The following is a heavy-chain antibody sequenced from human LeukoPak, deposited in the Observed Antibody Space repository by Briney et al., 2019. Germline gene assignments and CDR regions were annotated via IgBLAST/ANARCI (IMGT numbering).Heavy chain of an antibody. D-gene: IGHD2-2*01. J-gene: IGHJ5*01. CDR2: ITSSSSYI. CDR1: GFTFSTYN. CDR3: AKDRHAPGRYCSSTSCFPFDS. V-gene: IGHV3-21*04. Sequence: GGSLRLSCAASGFTFSTYNMNWVRQAPGKGLEWVSSITSSSSYIYYADSVKGRFTISRDNAKNSLYLQMNSLRAEDTAVYYCAKDRHAPGRYCSSTSCFPFDSWGQGTLVTVSS.